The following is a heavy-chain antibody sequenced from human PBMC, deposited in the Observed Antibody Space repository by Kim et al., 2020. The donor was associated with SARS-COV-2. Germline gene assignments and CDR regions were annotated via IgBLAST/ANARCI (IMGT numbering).Heavy chain of an antibody. V-gene: IGHV3-30*04. D-gene: IGHD4-17*01. CDR1: GFTFSSYA. Sequence: GGSLRLSCAASGFTFSSYAMHWVRQAPGKGLEWVAVISYDGSNKYYADSVKGRFTISRDNSKNTLYLQMNSLRAEDTAVYYCARGVGYHGDYIRYYFDYWGQGTLVTVSS. CDR2: ISYDGSNK. J-gene: IGHJ4*02. CDR3: ARGVGYHGDYIRYYFDY.